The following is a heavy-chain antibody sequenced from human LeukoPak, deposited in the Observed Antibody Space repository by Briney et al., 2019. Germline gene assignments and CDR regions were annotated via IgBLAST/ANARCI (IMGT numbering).Heavy chain of an antibody. J-gene: IGHJ6*03. D-gene: IGHD6-6*01. CDR2: IKSKTDGGTT. V-gene: IGHV3-15*01. Sequence: GGSLRLSCAASGFTFSNAWMSWVRQAPGKGLEWVGRIKSKTDGGTTDYAAPVKGRFTISRDDSKNTLYLQMNSLETEDTAVYYCTTGSSYKYYYYMDVWGKGTTVTVSS. CDR1: GFTFSNAW. CDR3: TTGSSYKYYYYMDV.